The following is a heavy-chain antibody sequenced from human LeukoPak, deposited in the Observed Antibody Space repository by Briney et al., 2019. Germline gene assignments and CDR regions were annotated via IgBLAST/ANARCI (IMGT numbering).Heavy chain of an antibody. CDR3: AKDLSSGTGRGFDY. Sequence: GGSLRLSCAASGFTFSSYAMHWVRQAPGKGLEWVAVISYDGSNKYYADSVKGRFTISRDNSKNTLYLQMNSLRAEDTAVYYCAKDLSSGTGRGFDYWGQGTLVTVSS. V-gene: IGHV3-30*04. J-gene: IGHJ4*02. CDR2: ISYDGSNK. D-gene: IGHD3/OR15-3a*01. CDR1: GFTFSSYA.